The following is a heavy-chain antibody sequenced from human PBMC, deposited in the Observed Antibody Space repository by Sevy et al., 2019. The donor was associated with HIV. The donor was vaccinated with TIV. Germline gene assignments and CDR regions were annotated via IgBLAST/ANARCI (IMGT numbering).Heavy chain of an antibody. D-gene: IGHD2-2*01. Sequence: SETLSLTCAVHGGSFSGYYWIWIRQPPGKGLEWIGEINHSGSTNYNPSLKSRVTISVDTSKKQFSLKLSSVTAADTAVYYCARSPPVVVVPGAPSWFDPWGQGTMVTVSS. CDR2: INHSGST. CDR1: GGSFSGYY. J-gene: IGHJ5*02. V-gene: IGHV4-34*01. CDR3: ARSPPVVVVPGAPSWFDP.